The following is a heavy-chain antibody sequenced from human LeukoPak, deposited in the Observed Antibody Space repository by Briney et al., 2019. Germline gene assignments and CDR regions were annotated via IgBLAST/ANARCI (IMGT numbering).Heavy chain of an antibody. V-gene: IGHV4-59*01. J-gene: IGHJ4*02. CDR3: ARLKEVGATTKFDY. CDR2: IHYSGST. CDR1: GGSISSYY. D-gene: IGHD1-26*01. Sequence: KPSETLSLTCTVSGGSISSYYWSWIRQPPGKGLEWIGYIHYSGSTNYNPSHKSRVTISVDTSKNQFSLKLYYVTAADTAVYYCARLKEVGATTKFDYWGQGTLVTVSS.